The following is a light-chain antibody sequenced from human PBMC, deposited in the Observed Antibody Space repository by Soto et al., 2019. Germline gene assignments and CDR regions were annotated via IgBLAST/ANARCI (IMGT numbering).Light chain of an antibody. CDR2: EVS. V-gene: IGLV2-14*01. CDR3: NSYTSSTAVV. CDR1: SSNVGGYDY. J-gene: IGLJ2*01. Sequence: QSALTQPASVSGSPGQSITISCTGTSSNVGGYDYVSWYQHHPGKAPKLMIYEVSSRPSGVSDLFSGSKSGSTASLTISGLQAEDEADYYCNSYTSSTAVVFGGGTKLTVL.